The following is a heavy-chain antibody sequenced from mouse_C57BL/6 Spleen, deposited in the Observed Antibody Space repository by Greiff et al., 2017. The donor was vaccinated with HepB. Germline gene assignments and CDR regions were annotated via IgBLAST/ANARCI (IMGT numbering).Heavy chain of an antibody. V-gene: IGHV14-4*01. Sequence: EVQLQQSGAELVRPGASVKLSCTASGYNIKDDYMHWVKQRPEQGLEWIGWNDPENGDTEYASKFQGKATITADTSSNTAYLQLSSLTSEDAAVYYCTPYAMDYWGQGTSVTVSS. CDR2: NDPENGDT. CDR3: TPYAMDY. CDR1: GYNIKDDY. J-gene: IGHJ4*01.